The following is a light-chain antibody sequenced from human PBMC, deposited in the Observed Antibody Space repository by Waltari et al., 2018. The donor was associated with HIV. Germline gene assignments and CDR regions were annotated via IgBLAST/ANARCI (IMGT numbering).Light chain of an antibody. CDR3: QQYHDWYT. J-gene: IGKJ2*01. CDR1: QSVSSH. V-gene: IGKV3D-15*03. CDR2: DAS. Sequence: EIVMTQSPATLSVSPGESATLSCRASQSVSSHLAWYQQKPGQAPRLLIYDASIRATGTPSRIRGSGSVTDFTLTVSILQSEDFAIYYCQQYHDWYTFGQGTKL.